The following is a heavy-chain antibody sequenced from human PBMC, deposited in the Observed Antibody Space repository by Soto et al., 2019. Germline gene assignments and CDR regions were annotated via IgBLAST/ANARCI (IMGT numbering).Heavy chain of an antibody. CDR2: ISAYNGNT. Sequence: ASVKVSCKASGYTFTSYGISWVRQAPGQGLEWMGWISAYNGNTKYAQKLQGRVTMTTDTSTSTAYMELRSLRSDDTAVYYCARDRGYDYIWGSYRYTGFDHWGQGTLVTVSS. V-gene: IGHV1-18*01. D-gene: IGHD3-16*02. CDR1: GYTFTSYG. J-gene: IGHJ4*02. CDR3: ARDRGYDYIWGSYRYTGFDH.